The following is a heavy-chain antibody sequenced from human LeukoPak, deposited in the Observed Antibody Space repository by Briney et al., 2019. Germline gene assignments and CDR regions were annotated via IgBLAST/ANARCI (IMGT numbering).Heavy chain of an antibody. Sequence: GGSLRLSCAASGFTFSSYAMSWVRQAPGKGLEWVSAISGSGGSTYYADSVEGRFTISRDNSKNTLYLQMNSLRAEDTAVYYCAKHNRITMIGDAFDIWGQGTMVTVSS. CDR1: GFTFSSYA. J-gene: IGHJ3*02. V-gene: IGHV3-23*01. D-gene: IGHD3-22*01. CDR2: ISGSGGST. CDR3: AKHNRITMIGDAFDI.